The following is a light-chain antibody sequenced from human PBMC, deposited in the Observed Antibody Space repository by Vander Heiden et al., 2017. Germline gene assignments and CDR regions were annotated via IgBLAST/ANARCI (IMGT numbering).Light chain of an antibody. Sequence: QSALTQPAYVSGSPGQSIPISCTGTSSDIGGYNYFSWYQQPPGKAPKLMIYDVSNRPSGVSNRFSGSKSGNTASLTISGLQAEDEADYYCSSSTGSSTPFVFGGGTKVTVL. CDR3: SSSTGSSTPFV. CDR1: SSDIGGYNY. J-gene: IGLJ1*01. V-gene: IGLV2-14*03. CDR2: DVS.